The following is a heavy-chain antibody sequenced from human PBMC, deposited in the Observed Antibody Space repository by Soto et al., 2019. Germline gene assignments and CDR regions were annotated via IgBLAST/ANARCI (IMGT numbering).Heavy chain of an antibody. CDR3: ARDIPSVGPRANDAFDV. D-gene: IGHD2-2*02. J-gene: IGHJ3*01. CDR2: LNPDTGNT. Sequence: QVQLVQSGAELKKPGASVNISCTASGFTFSDNLINWVRQVPGQGLEWMGWLNPDTGNTRYSETFQGRVTISRHPSASISYLELSGLENEDTALYFGARDIPSVGPRANDAFDVWGQGTMITVSS. CDR1: GFTFSDNL. V-gene: IGHV1-3*01.